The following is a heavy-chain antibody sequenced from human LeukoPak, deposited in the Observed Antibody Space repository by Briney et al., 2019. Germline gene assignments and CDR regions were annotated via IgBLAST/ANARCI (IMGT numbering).Heavy chain of an antibody. CDR1: GGSFRGYY. CDR3: ARLSFRFGSPLAFDY. Sequence: PSETLSLTCAVYGGSFRGYYWSWIRQPPGKGLEWIGEINHSGSTNYNPSLKSRVTISVDTSKNQFSLKLSSVTAADTAVYYCARLSFRFGSPLAFDYWGQGTLVTVSS. CDR2: INHSGST. V-gene: IGHV4-34*01. J-gene: IGHJ4*02. D-gene: IGHD3-10*01.